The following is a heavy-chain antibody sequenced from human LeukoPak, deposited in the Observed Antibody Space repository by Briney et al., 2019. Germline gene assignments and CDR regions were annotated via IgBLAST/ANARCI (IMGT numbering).Heavy chain of an antibody. CDR3: AREVFNYDILYYFDY. V-gene: IGHV4-59*12. D-gene: IGHD3-9*01. J-gene: IGHJ4*02. Sequence: SETLSLTCTVSCGPLSSYYWSWIPQPPGKRLEWIGYIYYSGSTYYNPSLKSRVTISVDTSKNQFSLKLSSVTAADTAVYYCAREVFNYDILYYFDYWGQGTLVTVSS. CDR1: CGPLSSYY. CDR2: IYYSGST.